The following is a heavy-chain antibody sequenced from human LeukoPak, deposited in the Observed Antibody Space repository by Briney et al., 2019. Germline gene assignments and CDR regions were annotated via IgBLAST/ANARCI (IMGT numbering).Heavy chain of an antibody. Sequence: ASVKVSCKASGNTFTDYYMNWVRQAPGQGREWIGWINPKSGGTNYAQKFQGRVTMTRDTSISTAYMELNRLISDDSAVYYCARDKDGMDVWGQGTTVTVSS. V-gene: IGHV1-2*02. CDR1: GNTFTDYY. CDR3: ARDKDGMDV. J-gene: IGHJ6*02. CDR2: INPKSGGT. D-gene: IGHD2-15*01.